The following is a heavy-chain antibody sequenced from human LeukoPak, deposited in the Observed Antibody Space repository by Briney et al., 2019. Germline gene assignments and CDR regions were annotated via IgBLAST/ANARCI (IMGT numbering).Heavy chain of an antibody. Sequence: GGSLRLSCAASGFTFSSYSMNWVRQAPGKGLEWVSSITSSNSLYYADSVNGRLTISRDNAQNSVYLQMNSLRAEDTAVYYCARASAGNFGQWGQGTLVTVSS. V-gene: IGHV3-21*01. J-gene: IGHJ4*02. CDR2: ITSSNSL. CDR3: ARASAGNFGQ. D-gene: IGHD4-23*01. CDR1: GFTFSSYS.